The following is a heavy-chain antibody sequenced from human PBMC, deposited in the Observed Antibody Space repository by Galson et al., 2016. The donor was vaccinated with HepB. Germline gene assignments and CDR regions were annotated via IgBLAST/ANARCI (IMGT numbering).Heavy chain of an antibody. D-gene: IGHD4-17*01. V-gene: IGHV3-30*04. CDR2: ISYDGGDK. CDR3: ARSSFIYGDYSPFDY. CDR1: GFTFNTYA. Sequence: SLRLSCAASGFTFNTYAIHWVRQAPGKGLEWVAVISYDGGDKYYAESVKGRFTISRDNSKNTLYLQMSSLGAEDTAVYYCARSSFIYGDYSPFDYWGQGTLVTVSS. J-gene: IGHJ4*02.